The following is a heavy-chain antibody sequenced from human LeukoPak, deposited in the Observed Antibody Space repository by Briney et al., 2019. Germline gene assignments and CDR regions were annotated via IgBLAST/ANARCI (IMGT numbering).Heavy chain of an antibody. V-gene: IGHV1-24*01. CDR3: ARVNPLVAPGALDI. CDR2: FDPEDGET. CDR1: GYTLTELS. J-gene: IGHJ3*02. D-gene: IGHD5-12*01. Sequence: ASVKVSCKVSGYTLTELSMHWVRQAPGKGLEWMGGFDPEDGETIYAQKFQGRVTMTEDTSTDTAYMELSSLRSEDTAVYYCARVNPLVAPGALDIWGQGTMVAVSS.